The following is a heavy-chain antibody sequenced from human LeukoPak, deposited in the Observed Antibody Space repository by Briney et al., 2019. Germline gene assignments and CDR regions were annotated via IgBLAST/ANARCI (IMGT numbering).Heavy chain of an antibody. CDR2: IYSGGST. V-gene: IGHV3-66*01. Sequence: PGGSLRLSCAASGFTFSSYAMHWVRQAPGKGLEWVAVIYSGGSTYYADSVKGRFTISRDNSKNTLYLQMNSLRAEDTAVYYCARDLVVGYSYGHALDYWGQGTLVTVSS. CDR3: ARDLVVGYSYGHALDY. J-gene: IGHJ4*02. CDR1: GFTFSSYA. D-gene: IGHD5-18*01.